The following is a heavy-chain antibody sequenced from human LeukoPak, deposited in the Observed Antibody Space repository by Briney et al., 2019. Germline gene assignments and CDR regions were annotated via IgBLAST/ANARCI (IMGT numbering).Heavy chain of an antibody. CDR1: GGSISSSSYY. D-gene: IGHD5-24*01. J-gene: IGHJ4*02. Sequence: SETLSLTCTVSGGSISSSSYYWGWIRQPPGKGLECIGSIYYSGSTYYNPSLKSRVTISVDTSKNHFSLKLSSVTAADTAVYYCASQKDGYSFDYWGQGTLVTVSS. CDR2: IYYSGST. V-gene: IGHV4-39*02. CDR3: ASQKDGYSFDY.